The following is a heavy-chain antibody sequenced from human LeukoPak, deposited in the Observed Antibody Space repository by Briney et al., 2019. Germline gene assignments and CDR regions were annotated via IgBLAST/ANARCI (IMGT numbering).Heavy chain of an antibody. D-gene: IGHD1-26*01. Sequence: GGSLRLSCAASGFTFSSYSMNWVRQAPGKGLEWVSAISGSGGSTYYADSVKGRFTISRDNSKNTLYLQMISLRAEDTAVYYCAKRVRSGSYGHYWGQGTLVTVSS. CDR2: ISGSGGST. CDR1: GFTFSSYS. CDR3: AKRVRSGSYGHY. V-gene: IGHV3-23*01. J-gene: IGHJ4*02.